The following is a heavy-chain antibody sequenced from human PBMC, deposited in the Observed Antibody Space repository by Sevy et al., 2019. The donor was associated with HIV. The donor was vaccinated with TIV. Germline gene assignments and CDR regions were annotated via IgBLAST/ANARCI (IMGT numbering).Heavy chain of an antibody. J-gene: IGHJ3*02. Sequence: ASVKVSCKASGYTFTGYYMNWMRQAPGQGLEWMGWINPNSSDTQYSGKFQGRVTMTRDTSISTAYMQLSSLRSDDTAVYYCARDFLAVTSIPSDAFDIWGQGTMVTVSS. D-gene: IGHD2-21*02. CDR1: GYTFTGYY. V-gene: IGHV1-2*02. CDR2: INPNSSDT. CDR3: ARDFLAVTSIPSDAFDI.